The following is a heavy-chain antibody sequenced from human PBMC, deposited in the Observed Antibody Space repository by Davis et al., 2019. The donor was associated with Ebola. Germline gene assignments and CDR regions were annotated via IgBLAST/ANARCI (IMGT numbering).Heavy chain of an antibody. CDR1: GFTFSNYA. CDR2: ISGSGGST. Sequence: GESLKISCAASGFTFSNYAMSWVRQAPGKGLQWVSAISGSGGSTYYANSVKGRFTISRDNSKNTLYLQMNSLRDEDTAVYYCARDRVGEQLVLDYYGMDVWGQGTTVTVSS. D-gene: IGHD6-6*01. J-gene: IGHJ6*02. CDR3: ARDRVGEQLVLDYYGMDV. V-gene: IGHV3-23*01.